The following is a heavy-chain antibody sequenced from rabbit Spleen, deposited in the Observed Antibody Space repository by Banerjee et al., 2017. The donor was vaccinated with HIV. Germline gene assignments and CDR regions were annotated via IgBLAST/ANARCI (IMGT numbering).Heavy chain of an antibody. CDR2: IKTTAGST. V-gene: IGHV1S40*01. D-gene: IGHD1-1*01. Sequence: QSLEESGGDLVKPGASLTLTCTASGFDFTSKYYMCWVRQAPGKGLEWIGCIKTTAGSTYYASWAKGRFTISKTSSTTVTLQLNSLTVADTATYLCAKDDISVSGVYFTLWGQGTLVTVS. J-gene: IGHJ4*01. CDR3: AKDDISVSGVYFTL. CDR1: GFDFTSKYY.